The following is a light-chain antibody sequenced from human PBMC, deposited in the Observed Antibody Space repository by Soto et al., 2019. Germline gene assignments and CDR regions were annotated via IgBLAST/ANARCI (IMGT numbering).Light chain of an antibody. J-gene: IGLJ3*02. CDR3: QTWGTGPWV. CDR1: SGHSSYA. CDR2: VNSDGSH. V-gene: IGLV4-69*01. Sequence: QLVLTQSPSASASLGASVKLTCTLSSGHSSYAIAWHQQQPEKVPRYLMKVNSDGSHSKGDGIPDRFSGSSSGAERYLTISSLQSEDEADYYCQTWGTGPWVFGGGTKLTVL.